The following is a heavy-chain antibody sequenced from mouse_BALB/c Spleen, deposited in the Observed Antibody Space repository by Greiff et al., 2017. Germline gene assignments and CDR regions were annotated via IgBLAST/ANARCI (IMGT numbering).Heavy chain of an antibody. V-gene: IGHV14-3*02. CDR1: GFNIKDTY. CDR3: ARSMDYGSSYRAY. Sequence: VHVKQSGAELVKPGASVKLSCTASGFNIKDTYMHWVKQRPEQGLEWIGRIDPANGNTKYDPKFQGKATITADTSSNTAYLQLSSLTSEDTAVYYCARSMDYGSSYRAYWGQGTLVTVSA. J-gene: IGHJ3*01. D-gene: IGHD1-1*01. CDR2: IDPANGNT.